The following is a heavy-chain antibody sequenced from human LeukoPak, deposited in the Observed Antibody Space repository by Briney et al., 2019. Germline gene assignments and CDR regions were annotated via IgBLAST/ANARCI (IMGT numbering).Heavy chain of an antibody. Sequence: PGGSLRLSCAASGFTLSSYEMNWVRQAPGKGLEWVSYISSSTIYYADPVKGRFTISRDNAKNSMYLQMNSLRAEDTAFYYCARDGGDKSWLQSYYFDHWGKGTLVTVSS. CDR3: ARDGGDKSWLQSYYFDH. J-gene: IGHJ4*02. CDR2: ISSSTI. CDR1: GFTLSSYE. D-gene: IGHD5-24*01. V-gene: IGHV3-48*03.